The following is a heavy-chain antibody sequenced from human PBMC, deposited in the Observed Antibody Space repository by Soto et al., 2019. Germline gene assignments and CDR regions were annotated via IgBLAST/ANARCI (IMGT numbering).Heavy chain of an antibody. CDR3: AREIYDDYDSSGFDH. V-gene: IGHV3-74*01. CDR1: GFTFSSYW. Sequence: GGSLRLSCAASGFTFSSYWMHWVRQAPGKGLVWVSRINGDGSFTSYADAVKGRFTISRDNAKNTLSLQMNSLRAEDTAVYYCAREIYDDYDSSGFDHWVQGSPVTVSS. CDR2: INGDGSFT. D-gene: IGHD3-22*01. J-gene: IGHJ4*02.